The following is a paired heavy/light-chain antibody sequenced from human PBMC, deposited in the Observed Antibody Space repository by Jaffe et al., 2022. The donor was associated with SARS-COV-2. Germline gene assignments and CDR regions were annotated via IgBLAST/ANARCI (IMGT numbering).Light chain of an antibody. CDR1: SSDIGGYDY. V-gene: IGLV2-14*03. J-gene: IGLJ3*02. CDR2: DVN. Sequence: QSALTQPASVSGSPGQSITISCTGTSSDIGGYDYVSWYQQHPGKAPKLMIYDVNNRPSGVSNRFSGSKSGNTASLTISGLQAEDEADYYCSSYTSSNTRVFGGGTKVTVL. CDR3: SSYTSSNTRV.
Heavy chain of an antibody. Sequence: QVQLQESGPELVKPSETLSLTCTVSGSSISSGYYWGWIWQPPGKGLEWIGSIYYSGTTYYNPSLKSRVTISVDTSKNQFSLKLSSVTAADTAVYYCARSDSGTYFRFDPWGQGTLVTVSS. J-gene: IGHJ5*02. CDR1: GSSISSGYY. D-gene: IGHD1-26*01. CDR3: ARSDSGTYFRFDP. V-gene: IGHV4-38-2*02. CDR2: IYYSGTT.